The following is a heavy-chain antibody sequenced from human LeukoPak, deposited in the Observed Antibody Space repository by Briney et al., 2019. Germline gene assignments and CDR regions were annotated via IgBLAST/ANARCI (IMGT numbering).Heavy chain of an antibody. CDR3: ARSGCSSTSCYQADY. CDR1: GASISSGSYY. J-gene: IGHJ4*02. Sequence: TLSLTCTVSGASISSGSYYWNWIRQPAGKGLEWIGRIYTSGNINYNPSLKSRVTISVDTSKNQFSLKLSSVTAADTAVYYCARSGCSSTSCYQADYWGQGTLVTVSS. D-gene: IGHD2-2*01. V-gene: IGHV4-61*02. CDR2: IYTSGNI.